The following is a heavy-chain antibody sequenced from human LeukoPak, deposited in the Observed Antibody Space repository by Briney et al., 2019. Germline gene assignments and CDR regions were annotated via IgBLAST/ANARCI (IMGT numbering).Heavy chain of an antibody. V-gene: IGHV3-20*01. J-gene: IGHJ4*02. CDR2: INWNGGST. CDR1: GFTFDDYG. D-gene: IGHD3-10*01. Sequence: GGSLRLSCVASGFTFDDYGMSWVRQAPGKGLEWVCGINWNGGSTGYADSVKGRFTISRDNAKNSLFLQMNSLRAEDTALYHCARDRGNYYGSGIYSPFDYWGQGTLVTVSS. CDR3: ARDRGNYYGSGIYSPFDY.